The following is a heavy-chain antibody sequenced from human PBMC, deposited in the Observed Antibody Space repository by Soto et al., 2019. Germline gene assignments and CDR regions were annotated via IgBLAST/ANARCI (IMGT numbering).Heavy chain of an antibody. J-gene: IGHJ4*02. V-gene: IGHV3-7*01. Sequence: PXESLSLSCAASGFTFSSFWMDWVRQAPGKGLEWVGNINPDGSEKHYVDSVKGRFTISRDNAKNSLYLHMSRLTAEDSAIYYCSRSLDYWGQGTRVTV. CDR3: SRSLDY. CDR2: INPDGSEK. CDR1: GFTFSSFW.